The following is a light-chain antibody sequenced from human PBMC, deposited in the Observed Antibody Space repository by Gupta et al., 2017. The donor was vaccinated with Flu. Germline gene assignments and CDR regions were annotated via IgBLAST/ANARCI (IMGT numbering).Light chain of an antibody. Sequence: EIVWTQFPPTLSLSPGERAILSCRASHTVKSNLAWYQQKPGQPPRLLMFDASKRAAGIPGRFSGSGSGTEFTLTINTLEPEDFAVYYCQQHSYLPMFTFGQGTKLEIK. V-gene: IGKV3-11*01. CDR1: HTVKSN. J-gene: IGKJ2*01. CDR3: QQHSYLPMFT. CDR2: DAS.